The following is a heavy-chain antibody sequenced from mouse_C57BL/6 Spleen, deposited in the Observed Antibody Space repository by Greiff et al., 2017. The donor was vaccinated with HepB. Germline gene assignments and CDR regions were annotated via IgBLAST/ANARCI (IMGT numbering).Heavy chain of an antibody. CDR2: IHPSDSDT. J-gene: IGHJ2*01. Sequence: VQLQQPGAELVKPGASVKVSCKASGYTFTSYWMHWVKQRPGQGLEWIGRIHPSDSDTNYNQKFKGKTTLTVDKSSSTAYIQLSSLTSEDSAVYYCAIEGREDYFDYWGQGTTLTVSS. D-gene: IGHD3-3*01. V-gene: IGHV1-74*01. CDR3: AIEGREDYFDY. CDR1: GYTFTSYW.